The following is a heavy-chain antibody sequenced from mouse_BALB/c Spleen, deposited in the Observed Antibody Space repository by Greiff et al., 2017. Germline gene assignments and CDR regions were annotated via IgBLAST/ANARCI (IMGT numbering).Heavy chain of an antibody. Sequence: EVKLVESGGGLVQPGGSRKLSCAASGFTFSSFGMHWVRQAPEKGLEWVAYISSGSSTIYYADTVKGRFTISRDNPKNTLFLQMTSLRSEDTAMYYCARRDYGSSAMDYWGQGTSVTVSS. CDR2: ISSGSSTI. D-gene: IGHD1-1*01. V-gene: IGHV5-17*02. CDR3: ARRDYGSSAMDY. CDR1: GFTFSSFG. J-gene: IGHJ4*01.